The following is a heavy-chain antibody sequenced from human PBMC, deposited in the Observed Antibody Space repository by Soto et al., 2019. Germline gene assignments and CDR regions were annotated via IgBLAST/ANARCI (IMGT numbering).Heavy chain of an antibody. J-gene: IGHJ6*02. Sequence: GASVKVSCKASGGTFSSYAISWVRQAPGQGLEWMGGVIPIFGTANYAQKFQGRVTITADESTSTAYMELSSLRSEDTAVYYCAREKAESGYDNQPHAYYYGMDVWGQGTTVTVSS. D-gene: IGHD5-12*01. CDR3: AREKAESGYDNQPHAYYYGMDV. CDR2: VIPIFGTA. CDR1: GGTFSSYA. V-gene: IGHV1-69*13.